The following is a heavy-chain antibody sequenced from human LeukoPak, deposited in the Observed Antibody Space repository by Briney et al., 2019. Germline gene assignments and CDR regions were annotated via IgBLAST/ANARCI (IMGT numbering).Heavy chain of an antibody. Sequence: PGGSLRLSCVASGFTFSSYAMSWVRQAPGKGLEWVAAITGSGGSTYYADSVKGRFTISRDNSKNTLYLQMNSLRAEDTAVYYCAKQSYQPLRWGYHYWVQRTHVTDSS. D-gene: IGHD2-2*01. CDR3: AKQSYQPLRWGYHY. J-gene: IGHJ4*02. CDR2: ITGSGGST. V-gene: IGHV3-23*01. CDR1: GFTFSSYA.